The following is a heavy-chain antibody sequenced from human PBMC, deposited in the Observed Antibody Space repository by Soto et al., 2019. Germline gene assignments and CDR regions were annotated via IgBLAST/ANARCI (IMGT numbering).Heavy chain of an antibody. V-gene: IGHV3-30-3*01. D-gene: IGHD6-13*01. Sequence: PGGSLNLCWSASGGTFRSYAMRWGRPAPGKGLEWVAVISYDGSNKYYADSVKGRFTISRDNSKNTLYLQMNSLRAEDTAVYYCASDRQYSSSWLDYWGQGTLVTVSS. CDR2: ISYDGSNK. J-gene: IGHJ4*02. CDR1: GGTFRSYA. CDR3: ASDRQYSSSWLDY.